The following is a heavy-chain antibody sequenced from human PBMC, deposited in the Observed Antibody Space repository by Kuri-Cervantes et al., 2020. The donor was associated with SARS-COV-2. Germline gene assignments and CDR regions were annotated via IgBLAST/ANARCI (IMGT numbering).Heavy chain of an antibody. CDR3: ARRGPTTVTTFTSLAEVGFQH. Sequence: GSLRLSCTVSGGSISSSYWSWIRRPPGKGLEWIGYIYYSGSVSYNPSLKSRVTITVDTSKNQFSLKLSSVTAADTAVYYCARRGPTTVTTFTSLAEVGFQHWGQGTLVTVSS. D-gene: IGHD4-17*01. J-gene: IGHJ1*01. CDR1: GGSISSSY. CDR2: IYYSGSV. V-gene: IGHV4-59*12.